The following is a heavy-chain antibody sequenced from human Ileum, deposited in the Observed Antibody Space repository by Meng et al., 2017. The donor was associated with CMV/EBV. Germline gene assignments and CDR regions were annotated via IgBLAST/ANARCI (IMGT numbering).Heavy chain of an antibody. D-gene: IGHD2-15*01. V-gene: IGHV1-69*13. CDR1: GGTFISYA. J-gene: IGHJ4*02. CDR2: IIPIFGTP. Sequence: SVKVSCKTSGGTFISYAISWVRQVPGQGLEWMGGIIPIFGTPNYAERFQGRVTITADESTSTAYMELSSLGSEDTAVYYCARPSGRYCSGGRCHLSSYGMDFWGQGTLVTVSS. CDR3: ARPSGRYCSGGRCHLSSYGMDF.